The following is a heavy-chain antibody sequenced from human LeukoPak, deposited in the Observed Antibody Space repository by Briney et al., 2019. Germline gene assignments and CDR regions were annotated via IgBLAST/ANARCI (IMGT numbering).Heavy chain of an antibody. V-gene: IGHV3-7*01. CDR2: IKHDGSEK. CDR3: ATDRGWRTSGYYLYYFEY. Sequence: GGSLRLSCAASGFIFTNYFMSWVRQAPGKGLEWVASIKHDGSEKYYVDSVRGRFTISRDDTMNSLYLQMSSLRAEDTAVYYCATDRGWRTSGYYLYYFEYWGQGTLVTYSS. CDR1: GFIFTNYF. J-gene: IGHJ4*02. D-gene: IGHD3-3*01.